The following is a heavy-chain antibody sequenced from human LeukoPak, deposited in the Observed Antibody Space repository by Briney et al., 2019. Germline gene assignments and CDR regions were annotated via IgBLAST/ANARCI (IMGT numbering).Heavy chain of an antibody. J-gene: IGHJ6*03. Sequence: ASVKVSCKASGYTFTSYGISWVRQAPGQGLEWMGWISAYNGNTNYAQKLQGRVTMATDTSTSTAYMELRSLRSDDTAVYYCARWTAAGGGHYYYYYMDVWGKGTTVTVSS. CDR1: GYTFTSYG. CDR3: ARWTAAGGGHYYYYYMDV. V-gene: IGHV1-18*01. D-gene: IGHD6-13*01. CDR2: ISAYNGNT.